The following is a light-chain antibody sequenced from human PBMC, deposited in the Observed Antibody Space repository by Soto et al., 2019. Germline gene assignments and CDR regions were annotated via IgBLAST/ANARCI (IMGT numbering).Light chain of an antibody. J-gene: IGKJ4*01. V-gene: IGKV3-20*01. CDR3: QQYGSSPLLT. CDR1: QSVSSSY. CDR2: GAS. Sequence: EIVLTQSPGTLSLSPGERATLSCRASQSVSSSYLAWYQQKPGQAPRLLIYGASSRATGIPDRFSGSGSGTDFTLTISRLEPDDIAVYYCQQYGSSPLLTFGGGTKVEIK.